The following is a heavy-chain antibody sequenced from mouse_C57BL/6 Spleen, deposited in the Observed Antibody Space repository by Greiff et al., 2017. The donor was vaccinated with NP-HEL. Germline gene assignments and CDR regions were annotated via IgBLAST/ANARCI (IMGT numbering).Heavy chain of an antibody. D-gene: IGHD1-1*01. J-gene: IGHJ2*01. CDR2: IDPSDSYT. V-gene: IGHV1-69*01. Sequence: QVQLQQPGAELVMPGASVKLSCKASGYTFTSYWMHWVKQRPGQGLEWIGEIDPSDSYTNYNQKFKGKSTLTVDKSSSTAYMQLSSLTSEDSAVYYCARRYGYYCDYWGQGTTLTVSS. CDR3: ARRYGYYCDY. CDR1: GYTFTSYW.